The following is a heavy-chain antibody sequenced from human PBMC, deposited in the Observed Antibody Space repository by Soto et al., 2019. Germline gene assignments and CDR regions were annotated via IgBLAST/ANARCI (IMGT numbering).Heavy chain of an antibody. CDR2: INPSGGST. V-gene: IGHV1-46*01. Sequence: QVQLVQSGAEVKKPGASVKVSCKASGYTFTSYYMHWVRQAPGQGLEWMGIINPSGGSTSYAQKFQGRVTMTRDTSTSTVYMALSSLRSEDTAVYYCARDLVVVVAATRYNWFDPWGQGTLVTVSS. D-gene: IGHD2-15*01. CDR3: ARDLVVVVAATRYNWFDP. CDR1: GYTFTSYY. J-gene: IGHJ5*02.